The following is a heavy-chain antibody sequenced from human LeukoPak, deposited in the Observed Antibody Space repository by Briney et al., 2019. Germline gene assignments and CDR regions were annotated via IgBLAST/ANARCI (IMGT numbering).Heavy chain of an antibody. D-gene: IGHD3-22*01. CDR3: ARVPYYYDSSGYYSSGYYYYYMDV. CDR2: IIPIFGTA. Sequence: GSSVKVSCKASGGTFSSYAISWVRQAPGQGLEWMGGIIPIFGTANYAQKFQGRVTITADKSTSTAYMELSSLRSEDTAVYYCARVPYYYDSSGYYSSGYYYYYMDVWGKGTTVTISS. CDR1: GGTFSSYA. J-gene: IGHJ6*03. V-gene: IGHV1-69*06.